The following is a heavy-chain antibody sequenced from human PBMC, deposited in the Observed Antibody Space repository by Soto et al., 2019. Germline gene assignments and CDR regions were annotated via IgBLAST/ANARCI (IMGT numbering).Heavy chain of an antibody. Sequence: SVKVSCKASGGTFSSYAISWVRQAPGQGLEWMGGIIPIFGTANYAQKFQGRVTITADESTSTAYMELSSLRSEDTAVYYCAREGARLPRSYYYGMDVWGQGTTVTVSS. CDR3: AREGARLPRSYYYGMDV. D-gene: IGHD3-16*01. CDR1: GGTFSSYA. CDR2: IIPIFGTA. J-gene: IGHJ6*02. V-gene: IGHV1-69*13.